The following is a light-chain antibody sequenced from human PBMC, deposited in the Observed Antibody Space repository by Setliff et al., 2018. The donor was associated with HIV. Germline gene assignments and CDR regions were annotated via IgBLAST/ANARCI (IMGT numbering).Light chain of an antibody. V-gene: IGLV2-14*01. CDR1: SSDVGGYNY. Sequence: QSVLTQPASVSGSPGQSITISCTGTSSDVGGYNYVSWYQQHPGKAPKLMIYDVSKRPSGVSNRFSGSKSGNTASLTISGLQAEGEADYYCSSYTSSAVGFGGGTK. CDR2: DVS. J-gene: IGLJ2*01. CDR3: SSYTSSAVG.